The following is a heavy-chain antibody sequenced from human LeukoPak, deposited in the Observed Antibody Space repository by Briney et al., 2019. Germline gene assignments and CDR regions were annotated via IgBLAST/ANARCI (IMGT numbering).Heavy chain of an antibody. CDR2: IYWDGSFT. J-gene: IGHJ4*02. D-gene: IGHD5-12*01. CDR3: ARGIESAYEGILDY. Sequence: GGSLRLSCAASGFTFNSYWIHWVRQAPGKGLEWVSLIYWDGSFTYYSDSVKGRFTISRDNSKKSLYLQMNSLRTDDTALYYCARGIESAYEGILDYWGRGTLLTVSP. CDR1: GFTFNSYW. V-gene: IGHV3-43*01.